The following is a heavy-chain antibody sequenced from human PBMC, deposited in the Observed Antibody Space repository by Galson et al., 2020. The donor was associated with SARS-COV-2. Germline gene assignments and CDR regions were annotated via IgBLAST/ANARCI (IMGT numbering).Heavy chain of an antibody. J-gene: IGHJ4*02. CDR1: GGTFSSYA. CDR2: IIPIFGTA. V-gene: IGHV1-69*13. Sequence: VKVSCKASGGTFSSYAISWVRQAPGQGLEWMGGIIPIFGTANYAQKFQGRVTITADESTSTAYMELSSLRSEDTAVYYCAQGGWITMIGGALTYFDYWGQGTLVTVSS. CDR3: AQGGWITMIGGALTYFDY. D-gene: IGHD3-22*01.